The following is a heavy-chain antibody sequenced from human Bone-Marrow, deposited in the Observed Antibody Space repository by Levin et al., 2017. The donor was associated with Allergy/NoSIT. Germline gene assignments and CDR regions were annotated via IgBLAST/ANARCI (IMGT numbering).Heavy chain of an antibody. J-gene: IGHJ4*02. Sequence: GGSLRLSCAASGFTVGNNYVAWVRQAPGKGLDWISVIYSGGGTYYADSVKGRFTISRDKSTNTLYLQMNSLRVEDTAVYYCSSAPGFSDYWSQGTRVTVSS. CDR2: IYSGGGT. CDR1: GFTVGNNY. CDR3: SSAPGFSDY. V-gene: IGHV3-66*01.